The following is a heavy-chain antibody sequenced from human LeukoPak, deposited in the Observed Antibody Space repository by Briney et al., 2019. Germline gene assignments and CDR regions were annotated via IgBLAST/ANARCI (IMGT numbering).Heavy chain of an antibody. J-gene: IGHJ4*02. CDR2: INPNSGGT. V-gene: IGHV1-2*02. Sequence: ASVKVSCKASGYTFTGYYMHWVRQAPGQGLKWMGWINPNSGGTNYAQKFQGRVTMTRDTSISTAYMELSRLRSDDTAVYYCARDYDFWSGYPDYWGQGTLVTVSS. CDR3: ARDYDFWSGYPDY. CDR1: GYTFTGYY. D-gene: IGHD3-3*01.